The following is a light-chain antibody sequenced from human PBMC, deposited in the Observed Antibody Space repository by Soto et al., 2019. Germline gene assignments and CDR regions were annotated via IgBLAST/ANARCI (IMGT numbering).Light chain of an antibody. CDR2: GAS. J-gene: IGKJ1*01. V-gene: IGKV3-15*01. Sequence: EIVMTQSPATLSVSPGERATLSCRASQSVSSNLAWYQQKPGQAPRLLIYGASTRATGIPARFSGSGSGTEFALTISRLQSEDFAVYYCHQYNNWPAFGKGTKVEIK. CDR3: HQYNNWPA. CDR1: QSVSSN.